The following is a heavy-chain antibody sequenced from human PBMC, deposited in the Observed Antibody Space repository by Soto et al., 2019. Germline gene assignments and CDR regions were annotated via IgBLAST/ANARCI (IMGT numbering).Heavy chain of an antibody. CDR1: GLTFSSYS. Sequence: EVQLVESGGGLVKPGGSLRLSCAASGLTFSSYSMNWVRQAPGKGLEWVSSISSSSSYIYYADSVKGRFTISRDNAKNSLYLQMNSLRAEDTAVYYCARIVRVGYCSSTSCSVDYWGQGTLVTVSS. D-gene: IGHD2-2*01. V-gene: IGHV3-21*01. CDR3: ARIVRVGYCSSTSCSVDY. J-gene: IGHJ4*02. CDR2: ISSSSSYI.